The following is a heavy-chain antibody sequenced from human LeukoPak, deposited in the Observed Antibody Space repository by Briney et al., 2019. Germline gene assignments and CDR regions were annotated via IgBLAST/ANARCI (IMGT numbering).Heavy chain of an antibody. CDR1: RFIFSSYS. V-gene: IGHV3-21*04. D-gene: IGHD3-3*01. J-gene: IGHJ4*02. CDR3: ARDFTIFGPQTYFRSHTFDY. Sequence: GGSLRLSCAASRFIFSSYSMNWVRQAPGKGLEWVSYISDSSSYTYYADSVKGRFTISRDNAKNSLYLQMNSLRAEDTAVYYCARDFTIFGPQTYFRSHTFDYWGQGTLVTVSS. CDR2: ISDSSSYT.